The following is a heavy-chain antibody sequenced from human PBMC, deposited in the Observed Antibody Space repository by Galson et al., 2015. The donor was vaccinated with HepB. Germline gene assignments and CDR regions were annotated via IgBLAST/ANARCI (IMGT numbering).Heavy chain of an antibody. Sequence: LRLSCAASGINFSGYWMSWVRQAPGKGLEWVANIRPDGGQRAYVDSVKGRFTISRDNAKSSLYLQMDSLGVEDTAVYHCVRDRGFGASDYWGHGTLVTVSS. V-gene: IGHV3-7*03. CDR3: VRDRGFGASDY. D-gene: IGHD3-10*01. J-gene: IGHJ4*01. CDR1: GINFSGYW. CDR2: IRPDGGQR.